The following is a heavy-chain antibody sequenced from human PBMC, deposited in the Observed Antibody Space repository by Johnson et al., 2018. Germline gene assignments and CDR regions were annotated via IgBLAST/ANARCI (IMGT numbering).Heavy chain of an antibody. V-gene: IGHV3-11*04. CDR1: GFTFSDYD. CDR3: GKDPHRLVLMTYARMDA. D-gene: IGHD2-8*01. CDR2: ITNTCSTI. Sequence: QVQLVQSGGGLVKPGGSXRLSCTASGFTFSDYDMIWIRQAPGKGLEWVSYITNTCSTIYDADSVKGRFAISRDNAKKSLYLQMNSLVTEDTATYYCGKDPHRLVLMTYARMDAWGLGTAVIVSS. J-gene: IGHJ6*02.